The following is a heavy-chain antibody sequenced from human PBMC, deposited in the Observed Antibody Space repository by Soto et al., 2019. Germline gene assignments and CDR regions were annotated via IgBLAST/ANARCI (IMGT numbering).Heavy chain of an antibody. J-gene: IGHJ5*02. Sequence: SETLSLTCAVYGGSFSGYYWSWIRQPPGKGLEWIGEINHSGSTNYNPSLKSRVTISVDTSKNQFSLKLSSVTAADTAVYYCARPYYDILTGYWERWFDPWGQGTLVTVSS. CDR1: GGSFSGYY. V-gene: IGHV4-34*01. CDR3: ARPYYDILTGYWERWFDP. CDR2: INHSGST. D-gene: IGHD3-9*01.